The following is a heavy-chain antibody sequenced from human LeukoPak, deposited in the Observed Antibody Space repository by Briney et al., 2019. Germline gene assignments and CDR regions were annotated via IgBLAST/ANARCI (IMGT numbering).Heavy chain of an antibody. Sequence: ASVKVSCKASGYTFTGYYMHWVRQAPGQGLEWMEWINPNSGGTNYAQKFQGRVTMTRDTSISTAYMELSRLRSDDTVVYYCARGWWGCSGGSCYGGYFDYWGQGTLVTVSS. CDR1: GYTFTGYY. D-gene: IGHD2-15*01. CDR2: INPNSGGT. V-gene: IGHV1-2*02. CDR3: ARGWWGCSGGSCYGGYFDY. J-gene: IGHJ4*02.